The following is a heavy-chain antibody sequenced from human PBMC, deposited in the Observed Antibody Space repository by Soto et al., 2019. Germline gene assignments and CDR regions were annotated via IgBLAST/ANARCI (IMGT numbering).Heavy chain of an antibody. D-gene: IGHD1-26*01. CDR1: GFSFSHFA. V-gene: IGHV3-23*01. CDR2: ISGGGDNT. Sequence: GGSLRLSCAASGFSFSHFAMSWVRQAPGQGPEWVSAISGGGDNTYYADSVQGRFTISRDNFKNTLYLQMNSLRAEDTALYYCANIKVGLDYWGKGTLVTVSS. CDR3: ANIKVGLDY. J-gene: IGHJ4*02.